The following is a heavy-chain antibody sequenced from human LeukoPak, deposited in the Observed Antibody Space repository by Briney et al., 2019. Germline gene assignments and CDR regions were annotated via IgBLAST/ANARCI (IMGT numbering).Heavy chain of an antibody. CDR2: ISGSGGST. Sequence: GGSLRLSCVASGFTFSTYGMSWVRQAPGKGLEWVSAISGSGGSTYYADSVKGRFTISRDNSKNTLYLQMSSLRGEDTAVYYCAKDGGEYYDILTGYYPRLYYMDVWGKGTTVTISS. CDR3: AKDGGEYYDILTGYYPRLYYMDV. D-gene: IGHD3-9*01. CDR1: GFTFSTYG. J-gene: IGHJ6*03. V-gene: IGHV3-23*01.